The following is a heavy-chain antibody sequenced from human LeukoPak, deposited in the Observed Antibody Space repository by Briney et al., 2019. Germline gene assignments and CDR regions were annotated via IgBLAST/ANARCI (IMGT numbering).Heavy chain of an antibody. D-gene: IGHD3-22*01. CDR3: ATGYYYDSSGFFDY. Sequence: PSETLSLTCTVSGGSISSYYWSWIRQPPGKGLEWIGYIYYSGSTNYNPSLKSRVTISVDTSKNQFSLKLSSVTAADTAVYYCATGYYYDSSGFFDYWGQGTLVTVSS. CDR2: IYYSGST. J-gene: IGHJ4*02. CDR1: GGSISSYY. V-gene: IGHV4-59*01.